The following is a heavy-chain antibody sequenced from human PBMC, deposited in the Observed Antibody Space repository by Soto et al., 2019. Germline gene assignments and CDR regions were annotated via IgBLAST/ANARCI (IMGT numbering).Heavy chain of an antibody. CDR1: GGSISSSSYY. CDR3: AKLSRGYSGYESDY. J-gene: IGHJ4*02. Sequence: QLQLQESGPGLVKPSETLSLTCTVSGGSISSSSYYWGWIRQPPGKGLEWIGSIYYSGSTYYNPSLKTRVTISVDTSKNQFSLKLSSVTAADTAVYYCAKLSRGYSGYESDYWGQGTLVTVSS. CDR2: IYYSGST. V-gene: IGHV4-39*01. D-gene: IGHD5-12*01.